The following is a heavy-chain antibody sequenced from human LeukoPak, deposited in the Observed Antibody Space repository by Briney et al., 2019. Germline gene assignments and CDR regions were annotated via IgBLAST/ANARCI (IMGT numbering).Heavy chain of an antibody. CDR1: GFAFKSHW. D-gene: IGHD6-6*01. Sequence: GGSLILSCVASGFAFKSHWMTWVRQAPGKGLEWVANIKEDGSEKYYVDSLKGRFTISRDNAKNSLYLQMTSLGAEDAAMYFCARERNIAARTTFDYWGQGTLVTVSS. CDR3: ARERNIAARTTFDY. V-gene: IGHV3-7*05. CDR2: IKEDGSEK. J-gene: IGHJ4*02.